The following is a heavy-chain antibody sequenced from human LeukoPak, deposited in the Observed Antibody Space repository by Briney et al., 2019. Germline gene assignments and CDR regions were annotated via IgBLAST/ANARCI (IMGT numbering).Heavy chain of an antibody. CDR1: GRTFSSYA. J-gene: IGHJ6*03. CDR2: IIPIFGTA. Sequence: SVKVSCKASGRTFSSYAISWVRQAPGQGLEWMGGIIPIFGTANYAQKFQRRVTITTDESTSTAYMELSSLRSEDTAVYYCAGPLTITRFYYYYYMDVWGKRTTVTVSS. D-gene: IGHD4/OR15-4a*01. V-gene: IGHV1-69*05. CDR3: AGPLTITRFYYYYYMDV.